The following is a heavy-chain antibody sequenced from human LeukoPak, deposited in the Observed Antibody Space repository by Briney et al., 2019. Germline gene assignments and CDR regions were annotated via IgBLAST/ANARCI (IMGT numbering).Heavy chain of an antibody. V-gene: IGHV3-43*02. D-gene: IGHD1-26*01. CDR1: GFTLDDYA. CDR2: INENGDIA. CDR3: AKARWEPNFDY. J-gene: IGHJ4*02. Sequence: GGSLRLSCAASGFTLDDYAMHWVRHGPGKSLEWVSLINENGDIAYYGDSVRGRFTVSRDNAKNSLYLQMNSLTTEDTALYYCAKARWEPNFDYWGQGTLVTVSS.